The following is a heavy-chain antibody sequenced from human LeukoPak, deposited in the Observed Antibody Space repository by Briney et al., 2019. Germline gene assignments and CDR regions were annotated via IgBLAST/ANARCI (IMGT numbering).Heavy chain of an antibody. V-gene: IGHV1-69*04. CDR3: ASDPTATYSSSWYPY. CDR2: ILPTLATA. D-gene: IGHD6-13*01. CDR1: GGTFCSYA. J-gene: IGHJ4*02. Sequence: SVKVSCKASGGTFCSYAISWVRQAPGQGLEWMGRILPTLATAPHAQKFQGRVTIPADRSTSTAYMELSSLRSEDTAVYYSASDPTATYSSSWYPYWGQGTLVTVSS.